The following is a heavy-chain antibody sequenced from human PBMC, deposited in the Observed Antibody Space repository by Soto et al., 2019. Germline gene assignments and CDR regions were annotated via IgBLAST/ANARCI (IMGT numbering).Heavy chain of an antibody. CDR3: ARDRYCSRIQSCYADAFDI. CDR1: GFTFSTSW. Sequence: GGSLRLSCAASGFTFSTSWMHWVRQAPGKGLVWVSHINSDGSSTTYADSVKGRFTISRDNAKNTLYLQMNSLRAEDTAVYYCARDRYCSRIQSCYADAFDIWGQGTMFTVSS. D-gene: IGHD2-2*01. CDR2: INSDGSST. V-gene: IGHV3-74*01. J-gene: IGHJ3*02.